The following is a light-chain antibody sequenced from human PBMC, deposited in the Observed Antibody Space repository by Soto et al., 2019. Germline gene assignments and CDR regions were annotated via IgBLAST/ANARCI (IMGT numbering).Light chain of an antibody. V-gene: IGKV1-9*01. CDR2: GAS. Sequence: IQLTQSPSSLSASVGDRVTITCRASQGISSYLGWYQQKPGKAPKLLIYGASTLQSGVPSRFSGSGSGTDFTLTISRLEPEDFATYYCQQSYNAPITFGQGTRLEIK. CDR1: QGISSY. CDR3: QQSYNAPIT. J-gene: IGKJ5*01.